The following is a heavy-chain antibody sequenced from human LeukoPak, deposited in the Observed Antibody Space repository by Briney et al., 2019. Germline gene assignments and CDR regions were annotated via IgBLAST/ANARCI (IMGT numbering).Heavy chain of an antibody. Sequence: GGSLRLSCAASGFPLSSYSINWVRQAPGKGLEWVSYINIDSITANYADSVKGRFTISRDNAKKSLYLQMKSLRAEDTAVYYCSTAKFDNWGEGTLVTVSS. J-gene: IGHJ4*02. CDR2: INIDSITA. CDR1: GFPLSSYS. V-gene: IGHV3-48*01. CDR3: STAKFDN.